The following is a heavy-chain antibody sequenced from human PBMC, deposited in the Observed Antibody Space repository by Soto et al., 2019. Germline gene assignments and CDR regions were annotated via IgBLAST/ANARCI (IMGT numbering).Heavy chain of an antibody. CDR1: GFTFSNYG. CDR3: ARGLHSLFDY. V-gene: IGHV3-33*01. D-gene: IGHD2-21*01. CDR2: IWYDGNNK. J-gene: IGHJ4*02. Sequence: QVQLVESGGGVVQPGGSLRLSCAASGFTFSNYGMHWVRQAPGKGLEWVAVIWYDGNNKYYADSVKGRFTISRDNSNNTLYVQMTRLRAEDTAVYYCARGLHSLFDYWGQGTLGTVAS.